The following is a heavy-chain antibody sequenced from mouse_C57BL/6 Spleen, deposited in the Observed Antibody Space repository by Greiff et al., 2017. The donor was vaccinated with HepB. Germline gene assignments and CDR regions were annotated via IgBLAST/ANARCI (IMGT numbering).Heavy chain of an antibody. Sequence: QVQLQQSGAELVKPGASVKISCKASGYAFSSYWMNWVKQRPGKGLEWIGQIYPGDGDTNYNGKFKGKATLTADKSSSTAYMQLSSLTSEDSAVYFCARCYGSRRTGTGDFDYWGQGTTLTVSS. V-gene: IGHV1-80*01. CDR2: IYPGDGDT. J-gene: IGHJ2*01. D-gene: IGHD1-1*01. CDR3: ARCYGSRRTGTGDFDY. CDR1: GYAFSSYW.